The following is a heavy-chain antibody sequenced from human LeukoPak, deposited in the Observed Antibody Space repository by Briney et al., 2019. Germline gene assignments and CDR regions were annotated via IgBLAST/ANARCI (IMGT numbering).Heavy chain of an antibody. Sequence: GESLKISCQGSGYTLTRYWIGWVRQMPGKGLEWMGIIYPGDSDTRYRPSFQGQVTISADKSISTAYLQWSSLKASDTAMYYCALGMYSSGWRFDYWGQGTLVTVSS. D-gene: IGHD6-19*01. CDR2: IYPGDSDT. J-gene: IGHJ4*02. V-gene: IGHV5-51*01. CDR3: ALGMYSSGWRFDY. CDR1: GYTLTRYW.